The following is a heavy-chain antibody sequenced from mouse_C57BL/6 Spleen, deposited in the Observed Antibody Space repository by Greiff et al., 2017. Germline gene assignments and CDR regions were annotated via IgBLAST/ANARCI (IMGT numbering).Heavy chain of an antibody. CDR1: GFTFSSYA. D-gene: IGHD2-4*01. CDR2: ISDGGSYT. CDR3: ARDRNDYDPAWFAY. J-gene: IGHJ3*01. V-gene: IGHV5-4*01. Sequence: EVQGVESGGGLVKPGGSLKLSCAASGFTFSSYAMSWVRQTPEKRLEWVATISDGGSYTYYPDNVKGRFTISRDNAKNNLYLQMSHLKSEDTAMYYCARDRNDYDPAWFAYWGQGTLVTVSA.